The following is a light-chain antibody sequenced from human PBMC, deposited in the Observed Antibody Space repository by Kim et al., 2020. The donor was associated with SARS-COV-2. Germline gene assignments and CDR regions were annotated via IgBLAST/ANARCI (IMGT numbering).Light chain of an antibody. CDR1: SGSIASNY. Sequence: NLMLTQPHSVSESPGKTVTISCTRSSGSIASNYVQWYQQRPGSSPTTVIYEDNQRPSGVPDRFSGSIDSSSNSASLTISGLKTEDEADYYCQSYDSSNPVFGGGTQLTVL. V-gene: IGLV6-57*01. J-gene: IGLJ3*02. CDR3: QSYDSSNPV. CDR2: EDN.